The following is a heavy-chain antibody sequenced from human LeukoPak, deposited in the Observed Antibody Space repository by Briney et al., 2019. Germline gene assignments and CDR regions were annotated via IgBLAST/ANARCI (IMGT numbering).Heavy chain of an antibody. J-gene: IGHJ5*02. CDR3: ARDLGYCSGGICYNWFDP. Sequence: SETLSLTCSVSGGSISSYYWSWIRQPPGKGLEWIGYLYYSGSTNSNPSLKSRVTMSVDTSKNQFSLKLRSVTAADTAVYYCARDLGYCSGGICYNWFDPWGQGTLVTVSS. CDR2: LYYSGST. V-gene: IGHV4-59*01. D-gene: IGHD2-15*01. CDR1: GGSISSYY.